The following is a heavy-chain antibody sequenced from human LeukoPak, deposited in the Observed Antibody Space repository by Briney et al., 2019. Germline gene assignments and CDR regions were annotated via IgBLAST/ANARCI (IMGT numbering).Heavy chain of an antibody. Sequence: GGSLRLSCAASAFSFRNYSMNWVRQAPGKGLEWVSSISGSSNYINYADSVKGRFTISRDNAKNSLYLQMNSLRAEDTAVYYCARVGAMAFDIWGQGTMVTVSS. V-gene: IGHV3-21*01. CDR3: ARVGAMAFDI. D-gene: IGHD1-26*01. J-gene: IGHJ3*02. CDR1: AFSFRNYS. CDR2: ISGSSNYI.